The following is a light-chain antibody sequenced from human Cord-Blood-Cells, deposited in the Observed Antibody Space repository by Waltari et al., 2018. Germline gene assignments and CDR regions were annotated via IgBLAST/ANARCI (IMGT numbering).Light chain of an antibody. CDR3: QQSYSTPYT. V-gene: IGKV1-39*01. CDR1: QSISSH. J-gene: IGKJ2*01. CDR2: AAS. Sequence: DIQTTQSPSSLSASVGDRLSITCRASQSISSHLNWYQQKPGQAPKLLIYAASSLHSGIPSRFSGSGSGTDFTLTISSLQPEDFAAYYCQQSYSTPYTFGQGTKLEIK.